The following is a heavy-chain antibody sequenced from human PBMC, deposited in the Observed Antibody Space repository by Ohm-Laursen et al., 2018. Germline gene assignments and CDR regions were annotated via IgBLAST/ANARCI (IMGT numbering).Heavy chain of an antibody. D-gene: IGHD1-26*01. Sequence: SLRLSCTASGFTFDDYAMHWVRQAPGKGLEWVSGISWNSGSIGYADSVKGRFTISRDNAKDSLYLQMNSLRAEDTAVYYCSRHSGSYPYWGQGTLVTVSS. J-gene: IGHJ4*02. CDR2: ISWNSGSI. CDR3: SRHSGSYPY. CDR1: GFTFDDYA. V-gene: IGHV3-9*01.